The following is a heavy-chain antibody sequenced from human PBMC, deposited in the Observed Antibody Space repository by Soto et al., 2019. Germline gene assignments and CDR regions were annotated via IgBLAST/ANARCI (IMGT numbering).Heavy chain of an antibody. CDR3: AKDPTRNYYGSGSFDY. V-gene: IGHV3-9*01. J-gene: IGHJ4*02. Sequence: EVQLVESGGGLVQPGRSLRLSCAASGFTFDDYAMHWVRQAPGKGLEWVSGIRWNRGSIGYADSVKGRFTISRDNAKNSLYLQMSSLRAEDTALYYCAKDPTRNYYGSGSFDYWGQGTLVTVSS. CDR2: IRWNRGSI. CDR1: GFTFDDYA. D-gene: IGHD3-10*01.